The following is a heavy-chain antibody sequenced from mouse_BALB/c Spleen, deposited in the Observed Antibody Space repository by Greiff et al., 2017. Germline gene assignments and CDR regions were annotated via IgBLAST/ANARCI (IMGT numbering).Heavy chain of an antibody. Sequence: EVQLQQSGAELVRPGALVKLSCKASGFNIKDYYMHWVKQRPEQGLEWIGWIDPENGNTIYDPKFQGKASITADTSSNTAYLQLSSLTSEDTAVYYCARYGFVEGWFAYWGQGTLVTVSA. V-gene: IGHV14-1*02. D-gene: IGHD1-1*02. CDR1: GFNIKDYY. CDR2: IDPENGNT. J-gene: IGHJ3*01. CDR3: ARYGFVEGWFAY.